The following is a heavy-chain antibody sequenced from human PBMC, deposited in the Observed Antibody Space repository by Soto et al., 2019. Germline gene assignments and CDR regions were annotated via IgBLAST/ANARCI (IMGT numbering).Heavy chain of an antibody. V-gene: IGHV1-69*02. CDR3: ASRYCSGGCCYSPSYYYMDV. D-gene: IGHD2-15*01. CDR1: GGTFSSYT. J-gene: IGHJ6*03. Sequence: QVQLVQSGAEVKKPGSSVKVSCKASGGTFSSYTISWVRQAPGQGLEWMGRIIPILGIANYAQKFQGRVTITADKSTSTAYMELSSLRSEDTAVYYCASRYCSGGCCYSPSYYYMDVWGKGATVTVSS. CDR2: IIPILGIA.